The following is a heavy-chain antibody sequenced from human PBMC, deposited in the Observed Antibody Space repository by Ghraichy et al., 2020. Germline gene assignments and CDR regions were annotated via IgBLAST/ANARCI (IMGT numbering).Heavy chain of an antibody. CDR3: ARPQWERYSWYFDL. D-gene: IGHD1-26*01. CDR2: ISPYNGNP. CDR1: GYTFTNYG. Sequence: ASVKVSCKASGYTFTNYGISWVRQAPGQGLKWMGWISPYNGNPNYAQKLQGRVTMTTDTSTSAAYMELRSLRSDDTAVYYCARPQWERYSWYFDLWGRGTLVTVSS. J-gene: IGHJ2*01. V-gene: IGHV1-18*04.